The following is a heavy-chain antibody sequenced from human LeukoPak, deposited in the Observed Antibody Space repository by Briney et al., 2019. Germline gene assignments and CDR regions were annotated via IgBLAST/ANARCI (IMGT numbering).Heavy chain of an antibody. D-gene: IGHD1-26*01. Sequence: GESLRLSCAASGFTFSGSAMHWVRHASGKGLEWVGRIRSKANSYATAYAASVKGRFTISRDDSKNTAYLQMNSLKTEDTAVYYCTRPSMSGDDYWGQGTLVTVSS. CDR2: IRSKANSYAT. V-gene: IGHV3-73*01. J-gene: IGHJ4*02. CDR1: GFTFSGSA. CDR3: TRPSMSGDDY.